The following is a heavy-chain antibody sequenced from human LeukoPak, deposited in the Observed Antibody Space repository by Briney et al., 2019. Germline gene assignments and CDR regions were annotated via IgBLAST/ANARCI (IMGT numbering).Heavy chain of an antibody. V-gene: IGHV3-11*01. Sequence: PGGSLRLSCAASGFSFSTYYMGWIRQAPGKGLEWVSYISSGAGTSIYYADSVRGRFFISRDNDKNSLYLQMNSLGAEDTAIYYCYASAVVASDYWGQGTLVTASS. J-gene: IGHJ4*02. D-gene: IGHD6-19*01. CDR1: GFSFSTYY. CDR2: ISSGAGTSI. CDR3: YASAVVASDY.